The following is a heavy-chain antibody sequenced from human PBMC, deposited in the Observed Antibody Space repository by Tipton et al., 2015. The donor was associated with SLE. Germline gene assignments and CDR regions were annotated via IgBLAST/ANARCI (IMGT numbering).Heavy chain of an antibody. J-gene: IGHJ6*03. CDR2: ISAYNGNT. CDR3: ARARPDTAMVHYYYYMDV. Sequence: QLVQSGAEVKKPGASVKVSCKASGYTFTSYGISWVRQALGQGLEWMGWISAYNGNTNYAQKLQGRVTMTTDTSTSTAYMELRSLRSADTAVYYCARARPDTAMVHYYYYMDVWGKGTTVTVSS. D-gene: IGHD5-18*01. V-gene: IGHV1-18*01. CDR1: GYTFTSYG.